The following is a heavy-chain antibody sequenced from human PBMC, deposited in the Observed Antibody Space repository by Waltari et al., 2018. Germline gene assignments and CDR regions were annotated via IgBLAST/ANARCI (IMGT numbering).Heavy chain of an antibody. CDR1: GGSFSGYY. J-gene: IGHJ6*02. Sequence: QVQLQQWGAGLLKPSETLSLTCAVYGGSFSGYYWSWIRQPPGKGLGWIGEINHSGRTNSNPSLKSRVTISVDTSKNQFSLKLSSVTAADTAVYYCARLVDSSGYYYYGMDVWGQGTTVTVSS. CDR2: INHSGRT. CDR3: ARLVDSSGYYYYGMDV. V-gene: IGHV4-34*01. D-gene: IGHD3-22*01.